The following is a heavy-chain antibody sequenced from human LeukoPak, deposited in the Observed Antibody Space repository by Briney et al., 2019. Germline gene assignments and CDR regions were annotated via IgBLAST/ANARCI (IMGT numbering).Heavy chain of an antibody. Sequence: GASVKVACKASGDTFTSYGISWVRQAPGQGLEWMGIINPSGGSTSYAQKFQGRVTMTRDTSTSTVYMELSSLRSEDTAVYYCARVIRRYCSGGSCPVGYWGQGTLVTVSS. J-gene: IGHJ4*02. CDR1: GDTFTSYG. CDR2: INPSGGST. V-gene: IGHV1-46*01. CDR3: ARVIRRYCSGGSCPVGY. D-gene: IGHD2-15*01.